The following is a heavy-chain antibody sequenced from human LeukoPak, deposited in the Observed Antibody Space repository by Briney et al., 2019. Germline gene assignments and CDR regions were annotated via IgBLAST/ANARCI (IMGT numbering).Heavy chain of an antibody. V-gene: IGHV3-48*03. D-gene: IGHD5-18*01. CDR3: AKDITAMGDY. CDR1: GFTFSSYE. J-gene: IGHJ4*02. CDR2: ISSSGITK. Sequence: GGSLRLSCAASGFTFSSYEMNWVRQAPGKGLEWVSYISSSGITKYYADSVKGRFTISRDNAKNTLYLQMNSLRAEDTAVYYCAKDITAMGDYWGQGTLVTVSS.